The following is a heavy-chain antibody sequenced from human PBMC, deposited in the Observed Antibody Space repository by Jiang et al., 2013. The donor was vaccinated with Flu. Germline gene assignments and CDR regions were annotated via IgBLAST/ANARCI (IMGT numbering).Heavy chain of an antibody. CDR2: INPSGGST. CDR3: ARPASTTMGYYHYGMDV. D-gene: IGHD6-13*01. V-gene: IGHV1-46*01. J-gene: IGHJ6*02. Sequence: WMGIINPSGGSTSYVQKFQGRVTMTRDTSTSTVYMELSSLRSEDTAVYYCARPASTTMGYYHYGMDVWGQGTTVTVSS.